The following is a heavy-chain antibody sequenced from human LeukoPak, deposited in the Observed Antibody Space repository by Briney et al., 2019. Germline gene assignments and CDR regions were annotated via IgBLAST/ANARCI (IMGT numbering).Heavy chain of an antibody. CDR2: IISHGGNT. CDR1: GFTFSSYT. CDR3: ARVKMGATVSNYYYYYMDV. Sequence: GGSLTLPCAASGFTFSSYTMHWVRQAPGKGLKYVSAIISHGGNTHYTYSVKGRFTISRDNSENTLYLQMGSLRADDMAVYHCARVKMGATVSNYYYYYMDVWGKGTTVTVSS. V-gene: IGHV3-64*01. J-gene: IGHJ6*03. D-gene: IGHD1-26*01.